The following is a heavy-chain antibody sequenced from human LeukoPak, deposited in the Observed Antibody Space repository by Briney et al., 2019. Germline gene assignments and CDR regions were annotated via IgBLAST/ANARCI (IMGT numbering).Heavy chain of an antibody. Sequence: GGSLRLSCAASGFTFSNYGMHWVRQAPGKGLEWVAFIRYHGSDEYYADSVRGRFTISRDNSKNTLYLQMNSLRTEDTAVYYCAKIPKLEPPGLWGQGTLVTVSS. D-gene: IGHD1-1*01. V-gene: IGHV3-30*02. CDR3: AKIPKLEPPGL. CDR1: GFTFSNYG. CDR2: IRYHGSDE. J-gene: IGHJ4*02.